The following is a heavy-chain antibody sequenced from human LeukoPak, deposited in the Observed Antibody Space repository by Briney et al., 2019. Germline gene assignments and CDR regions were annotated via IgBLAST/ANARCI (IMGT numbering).Heavy chain of an antibody. CDR3: ARGGGASSWYTDY. CDR1: GFTFSCYW. V-gene: IGHV3-48*02. CDR2: ISSGSSTI. D-gene: IGHD6-13*01. J-gene: IGHJ4*02. Sequence: GGSLRLSCAASGFTFSCYWMHWVRQAPGKGLDWVSHISSGSSTIFYADSVKGRFTISRDNAKNSLYLQMNSLRDEDTSVYYCARGGGASSWYTDYWGQGTLVTVSS.